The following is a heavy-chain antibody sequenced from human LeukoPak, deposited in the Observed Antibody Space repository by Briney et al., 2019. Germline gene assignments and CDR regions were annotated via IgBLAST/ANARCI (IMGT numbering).Heavy chain of an antibody. CDR2: MNPNSGNT. CDR1: GYTLTSYD. CDR3: ARKVAAAGTGFDY. J-gene: IGHJ4*02. V-gene: IGHV1-8*01. Sequence: ASLKGSCKASGYTLTSYDINWVRQATGQEVEWGGWMNPNSGNTGYAQKFQGRDTMTRTTSISTAYMELSSLRSEDKAVYYCARKVAAAGTGFDYWGQGTLVTVSS. D-gene: IGHD6-13*01.